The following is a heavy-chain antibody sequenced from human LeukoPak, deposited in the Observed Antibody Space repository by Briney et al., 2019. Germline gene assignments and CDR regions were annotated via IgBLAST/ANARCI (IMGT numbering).Heavy chain of an antibody. CDR1: GFTFRNFG. Sequence: PGGSLRLSCAASGFTFRNFGMHWVRQAPGKGLQWVAFIRSDGINEYYAGSVRARFTISRDNSRNTLFPQMNSLRVEDTALYFCAKPGRYFEDPFDVWGRGTMVLVSS. J-gene: IGHJ3*01. CDR3: AKPGRYFEDPFDV. D-gene: IGHD3-9*01. CDR2: IRSDGINE. V-gene: IGHV3-30*02.